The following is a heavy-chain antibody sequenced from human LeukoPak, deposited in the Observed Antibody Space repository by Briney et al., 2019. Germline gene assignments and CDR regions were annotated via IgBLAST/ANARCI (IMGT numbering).Heavy chain of an antibody. CDR3: ATEKDLLLDS. V-gene: IGHV1-24*01. J-gene: IGHJ5*01. Sequence: ASVKVSCRVSGYSLSELSTHWVRQAPGQGLEWMGGFDPGDDETIYAQKFQGRVTMTEDTSTDTAYLELSSLRSEDTAVYFCATEKDLLLDSWGQGTPVTVSS. D-gene: IGHD1-26*01. CDR1: GYSLSELS. CDR2: FDPGDDET.